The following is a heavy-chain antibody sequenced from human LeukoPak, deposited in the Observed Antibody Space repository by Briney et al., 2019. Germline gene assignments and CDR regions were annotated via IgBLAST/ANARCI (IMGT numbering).Heavy chain of an antibody. J-gene: IGHJ4*02. CDR3: AEGDSSSSEGGY. V-gene: IGHV3-30*02. Sequence: GGSLRLSCAASGFTFSRYGMHWVRQAPGKGPEWVAFIRSNVNNKYYADSVKGRFTILRDNSKNTLYLQMNSLRPEDTAVYYCAEGDSSSSEGGYWGQGTLVTVSS. CDR1: GFTFSRYG. CDR2: IRSNVNNK. D-gene: IGHD6-6*01.